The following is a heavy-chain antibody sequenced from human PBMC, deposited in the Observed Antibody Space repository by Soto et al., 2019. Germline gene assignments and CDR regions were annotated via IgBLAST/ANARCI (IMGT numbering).Heavy chain of an antibody. CDR3: VRDRMWEQWLGPHDAFEI. Sequence: ESGGGLVQPGGSLRLSCAASGFTFSIFSMSWVRQAPGKGLEWISYVNAAANDIYYTDSVRGRFTISRDNAKNSLYLQMNSQRDDDTAVYYCVRDRMWEQWLGPHDAFEIWGQGTMVTVS. CDR2: VNAAANDI. J-gene: IGHJ3*02. V-gene: IGHV3-48*02. D-gene: IGHD6-19*01. CDR1: GFTFSIFS.